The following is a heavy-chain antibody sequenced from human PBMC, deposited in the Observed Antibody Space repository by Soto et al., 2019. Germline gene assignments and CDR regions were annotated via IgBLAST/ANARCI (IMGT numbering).Heavy chain of an antibody. V-gene: IGHV4-59*01. D-gene: IGHD3-10*01. Sequence: PSETLSLTCTVSGGSISSYYWSWIRQPPGKGLEWIGFLYGGGSTVYNPSLKSRVTISVDTSKNHISLTLTSMTAADTAVYFCVRDRGDGYSLAYWGQGILVTVS. CDR3: VRDRGDGYSLAY. CDR1: GGSISSYY. J-gene: IGHJ4*02. CDR2: LYGGGST.